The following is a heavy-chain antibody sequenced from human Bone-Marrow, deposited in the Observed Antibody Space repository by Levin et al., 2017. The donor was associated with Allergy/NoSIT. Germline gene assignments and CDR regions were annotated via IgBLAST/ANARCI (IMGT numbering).Heavy chain of an antibody. V-gene: IGHV3-9*01. D-gene: IGHD2-2*01. CDR2: ISWNSGSI. J-gene: IGHJ2*01. Sequence: GGSLRLSCAASGFTFDDYAMHWVRQAPGKGLEWVSGISWNSGSIGYADSVKGRFTISRDNAKNSLYLQMNSLRAEDTALYYCAKGYCSSTSCYLDGYWYFDLWGRGTLVTVSS. CDR3: AKGYCSSTSCYLDGYWYFDL. CDR1: GFTFDDYA.